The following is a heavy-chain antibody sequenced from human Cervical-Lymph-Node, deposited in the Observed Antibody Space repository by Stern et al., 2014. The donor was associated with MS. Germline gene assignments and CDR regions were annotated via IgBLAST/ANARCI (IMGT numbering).Heavy chain of an antibody. V-gene: IGHV4-31*03. J-gene: IGHJ3*02. CDR2: IYYSGST. CDR3: ARDVAMIVGRDI. CDR1: GGSISSGGFY. D-gene: IGHD3-22*01. Sequence: VQLVESGPGLVKPSQTLSLTCTVSGGSISSGGFYWSWIRQHPGKGLEWIGYIYYSGSTYYNPSLKSRVTISVDTSKNQFSLKLSSVTAADTAVYYCARDVAMIVGRDIWGQGTMVTVSS.